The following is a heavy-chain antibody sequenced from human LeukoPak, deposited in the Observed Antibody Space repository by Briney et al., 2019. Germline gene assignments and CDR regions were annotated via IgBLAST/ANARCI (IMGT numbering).Heavy chain of an antibody. CDR1: GGSISSYY. J-gene: IGHJ2*01. V-gene: IGHV4-59*01. D-gene: IGHD3-10*01. Sequence: SETLSLTCTVSGGSISSYYWSWIRQPPGKGLEWLGYIYYSGSTNYNPSLKSRVTISVDTSKNQFSLKLSSVTAADTAVYYCARERAVVTSGSRRDYWYFDLWGRGTLVTVSS. CDR2: IYYSGST. CDR3: ARERAVVTSGSRRDYWYFDL.